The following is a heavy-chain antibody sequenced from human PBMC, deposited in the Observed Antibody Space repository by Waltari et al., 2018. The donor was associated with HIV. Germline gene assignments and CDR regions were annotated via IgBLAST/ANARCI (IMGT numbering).Heavy chain of an antibody. V-gene: IGHV1-3*01. D-gene: IGHD3-10*01. CDR3: ARESYGSGSYSAFDY. CDR1: GYTFPSYA. J-gene: IGHJ4*02. CDR2: INAGNGNT. Sequence: QVQLVQSGAEVKKPGASVKVSCKASGYTFPSYAMHWVRKPPGQRLEWMGWINAGNGNTKYSQKFQGRVTITRDTSASTAYMELSSLRSEDTAVYYCARESYGSGSYSAFDYWGQGTLVTVSS.